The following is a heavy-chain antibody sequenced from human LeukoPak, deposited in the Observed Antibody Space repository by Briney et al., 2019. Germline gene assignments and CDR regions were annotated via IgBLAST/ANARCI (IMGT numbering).Heavy chain of an antibody. D-gene: IGHD6-13*01. CDR2: ISSSGSTI. V-gene: IGHV3-11*01. Sequence: GGSLRLSCAASGFSFSDYYMSWIRQAPGKGLEWVSYISSSGSTIYYADSVKGRFTISRDNAKNSLYLQMNSLRAEDTAVYYCARAFGSSSWYYFDYWGQGTLVTVSS. CDR1: GFSFSDYY. J-gene: IGHJ4*02. CDR3: ARAFGSSSWYYFDY.